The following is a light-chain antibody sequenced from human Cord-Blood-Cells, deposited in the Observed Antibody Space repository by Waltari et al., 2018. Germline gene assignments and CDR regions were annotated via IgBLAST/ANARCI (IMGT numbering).Light chain of an antibody. CDR1: QSVSSY. CDR3: QQRSNWLT. V-gene: IGKV3-11*01. J-gene: IGKJ4*01. Sequence: EIVLTQSPATLSLSPRERATLSCRASQSVSSYLAWYQQNTGQAPRLLIYDASNRATGIPARFSGSGSGTDFTLTISSLEPEDFAVYYCQQRSNWLTFGGGTKVEIK. CDR2: DAS.